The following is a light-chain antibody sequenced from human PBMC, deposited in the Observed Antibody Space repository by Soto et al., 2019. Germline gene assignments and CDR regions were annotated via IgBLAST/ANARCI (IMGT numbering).Light chain of an antibody. J-gene: IGLJ3*02. CDR2: EAT. CDR3: CSFAGSNSWV. V-gene: IGLV2-23*01. CDR1: SSDVGTYDL. Sequence: QSALTQPASVSGSPGQSITISCTGTSSDVGTYDLVSWYQHHPGAAPKLMIYEATRRPSGISNRFSGSKSGNTASLTISGLQAEDEGDYYCCSFAGSNSWVFGGGTKVTVL.